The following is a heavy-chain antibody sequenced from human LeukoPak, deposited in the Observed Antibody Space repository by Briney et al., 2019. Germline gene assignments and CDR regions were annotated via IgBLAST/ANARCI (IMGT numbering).Heavy chain of an antibody. CDR1: GGSISSGSYY. D-gene: IGHD3-10*01. Sequence: KASETLSLTCTVSGGSISSGSYYWNWIRQPAGKGLEWIGRIYTSGSTNYNPSLKSRVTISVDTSKNQFFLKLSSVTAADTAVYYCAREGLNMVRGVIPKEAWGWFDPWGQGTLVTVSS. CDR2: IYTSGST. V-gene: IGHV4-61*02. J-gene: IGHJ5*02. CDR3: AREGLNMVRGVIPKEAWGWFDP.